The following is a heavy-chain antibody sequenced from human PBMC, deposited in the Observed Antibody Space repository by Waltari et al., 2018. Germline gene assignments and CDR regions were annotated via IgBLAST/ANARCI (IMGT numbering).Heavy chain of an antibody. CDR2: INEDGSLK. CDR3: ARDVPYLGRGAYDF. V-gene: IGHV3-7*01. J-gene: IGHJ3*01. D-gene: IGHD2-21*01. Sequence: EVHLVESGGGLVQPGGSLRRSCAASGFPFSTFWMNWVRQAPGKGLELVAKINEDGSLKDYVDSVKGRFTISRDNARNSLYLEITSLRAEDTAVYYCARDVPYLGRGAYDFWGQGTMVTVSS. CDR1: GFPFSTFW.